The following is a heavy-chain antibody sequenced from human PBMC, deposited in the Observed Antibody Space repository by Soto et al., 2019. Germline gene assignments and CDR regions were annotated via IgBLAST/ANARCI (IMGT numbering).Heavy chain of an antibody. CDR3: AKDAPGLAVAGVERFDP. D-gene: IGHD6-19*01. V-gene: IGHV3-30*18. J-gene: IGHJ5*02. Sequence: GGSLRLSCAASGFTFSSYGMHWVRQAPGKGLEWVAVISYDGSNKYYADSVKGQFTISRDNSKNTLYLQMNSLRAEDTAVYYCAKDAPGLAVAGVERFDPWGQGTLVTVSS. CDR1: GFTFSSYG. CDR2: ISYDGSNK.